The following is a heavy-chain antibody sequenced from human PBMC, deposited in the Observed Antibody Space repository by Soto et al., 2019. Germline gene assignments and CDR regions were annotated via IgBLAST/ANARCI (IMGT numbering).Heavy chain of an antibody. Sequence: QVQLVESGGGVVQPGRSLRLSCAASGFTFSSYGMHWVRQAPGKGLEWVAVIWYDGSNKYYADSVKGRFTISRDNSKNTLYLQMNSLRAEDTAVYYCARGLDPGEEDGIDYWGQGTLVTVSS. CDR1: GFTFSSYG. J-gene: IGHJ4*02. V-gene: IGHV3-33*01. CDR2: IWYDGSNK. CDR3: ARGLDPGEEDGIDY. D-gene: IGHD4-17*01.